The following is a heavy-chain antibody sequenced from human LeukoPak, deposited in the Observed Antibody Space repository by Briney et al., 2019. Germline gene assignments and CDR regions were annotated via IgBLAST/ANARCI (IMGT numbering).Heavy chain of an antibody. CDR2: TNPGDGDT. V-gene: IGHV1-3*01. D-gene: IGHD2-21*02. J-gene: IGHJ6*02. CDR3: ARRGVTTRDSYYYSLHV. Sequence: ASVKVSCKASGYTFTNYAVHWVRQAPGQRPEWMGRTNPGDGDTKYSQNFQDRVTFGRDTSANTAFMELSSLRSEDTAVYYCARRGVTTRDSYYYSLHVWGQGTTVTVSS. CDR1: GYTFTNYA.